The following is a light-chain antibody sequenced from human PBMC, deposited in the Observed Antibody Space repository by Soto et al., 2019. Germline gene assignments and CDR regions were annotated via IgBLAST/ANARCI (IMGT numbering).Light chain of an antibody. Sequence: DIQMTQSPSSLSASVGDRVTITCRASQSITTYLNWYRQKPGKAPKLLIYAASSLQSGVPSRFSGSGSETEFTLSISSLQPEDFATYFCQKSYSAQLTFGGGTKVEIK. CDR2: AAS. J-gene: IGKJ4*01. CDR1: QSITTY. V-gene: IGKV1-39*01. CDR3: QKSYSAQLT.